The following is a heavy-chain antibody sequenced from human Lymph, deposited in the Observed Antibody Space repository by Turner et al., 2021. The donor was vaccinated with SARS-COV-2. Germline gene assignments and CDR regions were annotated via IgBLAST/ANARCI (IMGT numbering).Heavy chain of an antibody. Sequence: EVQRVASGGGQVKPGGSLRRSCAASGFTFSSYSMNWVRQAPGKGLEWFSSITFTSSYIYYAVSVKCRLTISRDNAKNSLYLQMNSLRAEDTAVYYCARGPPDFPYYFDYWGQGTLVTVSS. CDR2: ITFTSSYI. D-gene: IGHD2-21*02. J-gene: IGHJ4*02. CDR1: GFTFSSYS. CDR3: ARGPPDFPYYFDY. V-gene: IGHV3-21*01.